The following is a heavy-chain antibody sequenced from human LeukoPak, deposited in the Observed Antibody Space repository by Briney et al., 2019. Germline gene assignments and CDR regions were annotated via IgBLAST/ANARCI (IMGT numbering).Heavy chain of an antibody. D-gene: IGHD6-19*01. CDR1: GFTFSSYA. J-gene: IGHJ4*02. V-gene: IGHV3-23*01. CDR3: AKDPGYSSGWPVFDY. Sequence: GGSLRLSRAASGFTFSSYAMSWVRQAPGKGLEWVSAISGSGGSTYYADSVKGRFTISRDNSKNTLYLQMNSLRAEDTAVYYCAKDPGYSSGWPVFDYWGQGTLVTVSS. CDR2: ISGSGGST.